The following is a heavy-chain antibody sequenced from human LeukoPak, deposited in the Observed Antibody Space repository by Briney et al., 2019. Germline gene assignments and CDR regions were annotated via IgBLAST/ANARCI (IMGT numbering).Heavy chain of an antibody. J-gene: IGHJ4*02. D-gene: IGHD3-22*01. CDR1: GFTFSSYA. V-gene: IGHV3-23*01. Sequence: PGGSLRLSCAASGFTFSSYAMSWVRQAPGKGLEWVSAISGSGGSTYYADSVKGRFTISRDNSKNTLYLQMNSLRAEDTAVYYCAKDREYYDSSGYSYFDYWGQGTLVTVSS. CDR2: ISGSGGST. CDR3: AKDREYYDSSGYSYFDY.